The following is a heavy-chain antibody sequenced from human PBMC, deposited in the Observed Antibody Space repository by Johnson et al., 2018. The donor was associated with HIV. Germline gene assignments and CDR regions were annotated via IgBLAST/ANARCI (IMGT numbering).Heavy chain of an antibody. V-gene: IGHV3-23*04. CDR3: ARDRARDAFDV. CDR2: ISGSGGTT. CDR1: GFTFSSYA. Sequence: VQLVESGGGLVQPGGSLRLSCAASGFTFSSYAMSWVRQAPGKGLEWVSAISGSGGTTNYADSVKGRFTISRDTSQNTVFLQMNSLRAEDTAVYYCARDRARDAFDVWGQGTMVTVSS. J-gene: IGHJ3*01.